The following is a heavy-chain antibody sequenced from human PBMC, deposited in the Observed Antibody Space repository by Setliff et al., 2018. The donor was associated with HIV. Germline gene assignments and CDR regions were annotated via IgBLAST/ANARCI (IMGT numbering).Heavy chain of an antibody. CDR1: GYTFLSYG. J-gene: IGHJ6*02. CDR3: AIYPFSRGSNYVSPDYFYAMDV. Sequence: ASVKVSCKVSGYTFLSYGISWVRQAPGQGLEWMGWISTYNRDTNSAQKFEDRLSLSTNSSTSTAYMELRSLRSDDTAIYYCAIYPFSRGSNYVSPDYFYAMDVWGQGTTVTVSS. CDR2: ISTYNRDT. V-gene: IGHV1-18*01. D-gene: IGHD4-4*01.